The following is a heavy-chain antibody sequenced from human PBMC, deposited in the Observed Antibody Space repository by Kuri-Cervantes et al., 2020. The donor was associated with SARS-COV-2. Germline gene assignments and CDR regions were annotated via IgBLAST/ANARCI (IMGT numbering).Heavy chain of an antibody. V-gene: IGHV4-34*01. D-gene: IGHD3-3*01. J-gene: IGHJ4*02. Sequence: SQTLSLTCAVYGGSFSDYYWSWVRQPPGKGLEWIGEINHSGNTNYDPSLKSRVTISIDTSKNQFSLKRSSVTAADTALYYCARGAHHIRFRGEIDYWSQGALVTSPQ. CDR3: ARGAHHIRFRGEIDY. CDR1: GGSFSDYY. CDR2: INHSGNT.